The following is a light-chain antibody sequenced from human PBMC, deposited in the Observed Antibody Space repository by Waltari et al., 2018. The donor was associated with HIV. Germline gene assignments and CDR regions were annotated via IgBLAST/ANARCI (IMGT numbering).Light chain of an antibody. V-gene: IGKV1-39*01. J-gene: IGKJ1*01. CDR1: QTIGTY. Sequence: GDGVTVTCRASQTIGTYLNWYQQVPGEAPKLLIYSASNLQSGVPSRFSGSGYGTDFSLTISSLEPEDFAVYYCQQSYTTPRTFGQGTKVEIK. CDR2: SAS. CDR3: QQSYTTPRT.